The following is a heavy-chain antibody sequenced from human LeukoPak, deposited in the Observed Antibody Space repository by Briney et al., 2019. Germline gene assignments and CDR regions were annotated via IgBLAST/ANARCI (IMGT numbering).Heavy chain of an antibody. J-gene: IGHJ4*02. D-gene: IGHD6-6*01. Sequence: GASVKVSCKASGYTFTSYGISWVRQAPGQGLEWMGGIIPIFGTANYAQKFQGRVTITADESTSTAYMELSSLRSEDTAVYYCARSLVEFSSFDYWGQGTLVTVSS. CDR3: ARSLVEFSSFDY. CDR2: IIPIFGTA. V-gene: IGHV1-69*13. CDR1: GYTFTSYG.